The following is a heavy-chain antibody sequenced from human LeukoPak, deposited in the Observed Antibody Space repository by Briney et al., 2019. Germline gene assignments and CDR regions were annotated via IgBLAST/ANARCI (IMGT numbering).Heavy chain of an antibody. J-gene: IGHJ4*02. CDR3: ARGPVRASSPPGPGYQLLDGQDLDY. CDR1: GYTFTGYY. D-gene: IGHD2-2*01. Sequence: ASVKLSCKASGYTFTGYYMHWVRQAPGQGLEWMGWINPNSGGTNYAQKFQGRGAMTRDTSISTAYMELSRLRSDDTAVYYCARGPVRASSPPGPGYQLLDGQDLDYWGQGTLVTVSS. V-gene: IGHV1-2*02. CDR2: INPNSGGT.